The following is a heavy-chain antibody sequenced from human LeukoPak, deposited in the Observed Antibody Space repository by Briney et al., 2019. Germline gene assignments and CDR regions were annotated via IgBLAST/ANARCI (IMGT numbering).Heavy chain of an antibody. V-gene: IGHV3-7*01. CDR3: ARPRADSSLNRPLY. Sequence: PGGSLRLSCTAPGFSFSTYWMSWVRQAPGKGLEWVANIKQDGSEKYYVDSVKGRFTISRDDAKNSLYLQMNSLRAEDTAVYYCARPRADSSLNRPLYWGQGALVTVS. CDR1: GFSFSTYW. CDR2: IKQDGSEK. J-gene: IGHJ4*02. D-gene: IGHD3-22*01.